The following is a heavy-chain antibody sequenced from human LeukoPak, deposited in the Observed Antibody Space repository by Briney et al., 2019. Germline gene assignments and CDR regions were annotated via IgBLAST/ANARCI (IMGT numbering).Heavy chain of an antibody. D-gene: IGHD3-22*01. V-gene: IGHV3-21*01. CDR2: ISSSSSYI. J-gene: IGHJ4*02. CDR1: EFIFSSYG. CDR3: ASADDSSGYYYYFDY. Sequence: GGSLRLSCAASEFIFSSYGMSWVRQAPGKGLEWVSSISSSSSYIYYADSVKGRFTISRDNAKNSLYLQMNSLRAEDTAVYYCASADDSSGYYYYFDYWGQGTLVTVSS.